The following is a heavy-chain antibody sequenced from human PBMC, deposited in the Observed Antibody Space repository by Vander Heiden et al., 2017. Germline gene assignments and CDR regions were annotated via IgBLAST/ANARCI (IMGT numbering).Heavy chain of an antibody. CDR1: GFTFNTYG. CDR3: AKVGSGWYGYFDH. Sequence: GVVQPGKSLSLSCAASGFTFNTYGIHWVRQAPGKGLEWVTLISHDGSNKYYADPVTGRFSISRENCKNTLDRQMKRLRAEDTAVYYCAKVGSGWYGYFDHWGQGTLVTVSS. V-gene: IGHV3-30*18. CDR2: ISHDGSNK. D-gene: IGHD6-19*01. J-gene: IGHJ4*02.